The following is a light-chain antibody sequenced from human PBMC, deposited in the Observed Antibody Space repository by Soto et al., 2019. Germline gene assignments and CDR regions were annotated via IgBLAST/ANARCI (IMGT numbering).Light chain of an antibody. CDR1: QSISSW. Sequence: GDRVTITCRASQSISSWLAWYQQKPGKAPKLLIYDASSLESGVPSRFSGSGSGTEFTITISSLQPDDFATYYCQQYNSYPWTFGQGTKVEIK. CDR3: QQYNSYPWT. V-gene: IGKV1-5*01. CDR2: DAS. J-gene: IGKJ1*01.